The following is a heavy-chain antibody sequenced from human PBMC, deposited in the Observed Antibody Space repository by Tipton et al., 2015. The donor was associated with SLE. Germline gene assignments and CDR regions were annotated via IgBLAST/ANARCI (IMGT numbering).Heavy chain of an antibody. Sequence: TLSLTCTVSGGSVSSGSYYWSWIRQPPGKGLEWIGYTYYSGSTNYNPSLKSRVTISVDTSKNQFSLKLSSVTAADTAVYYCARGIVVVIMDWFDPWGQGTLVTVSS. CDR3: ARGIVVVIMDWFDP. CDR1: GGSVSSGSYY. CDR2: TYYSGST. D-gene: IGHD3-22*01. V-gene: IGHV4-61*01. J-gene: IGHJ5*02.